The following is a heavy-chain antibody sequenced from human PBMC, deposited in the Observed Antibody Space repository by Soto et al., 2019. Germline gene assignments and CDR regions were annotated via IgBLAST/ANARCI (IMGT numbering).Heavy chain of an antibody. CDR3: AKGMWDIAAAGPDY. CDR1: GVTFDSYS. V-gene: IGHV3-21*04. CDR2: ISGGSDYI. D-gene: IGHD6-13*01. J-gene: IGHJ4*02. Sequence: PGGSLRLSCAASGVTFDSYSMNWIRQAPGKGLEWVSSISGGSDYIYYADSVRGRFTISRDNSKNTLYLQMNSLRAEDTAVYYCAKGMWDIAAAGPDYWGQGTLVTVSS.